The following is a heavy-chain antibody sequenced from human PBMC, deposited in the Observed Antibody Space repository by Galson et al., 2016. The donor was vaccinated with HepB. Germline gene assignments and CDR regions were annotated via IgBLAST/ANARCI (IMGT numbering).Heavy chain of an antibody. CDR3: ARDVPGSSYFDY. CDR1: GDSVSSDVGV. Sequence: CAISGDSVSSDVGVWNWIRQSPSRGLEWLGRTYYRSHWYYDYAVAVKTRLVINPDTSRNQFSLQLSSVTPDDTAVYWCARDVPGSSYFDYWSQGTLVTVSS. CDR2: TYYRSHWYY. D-gene: IGHD6-6*01. V-gene: IGHV6-1*01. J-gene: IGHJ4*02.